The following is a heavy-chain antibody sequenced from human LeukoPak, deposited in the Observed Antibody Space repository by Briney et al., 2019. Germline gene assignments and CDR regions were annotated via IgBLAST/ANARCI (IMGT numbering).Heavy chain of an antibody. D-gene: IGHD1-26*01. CDR3: AKVLTSGTYYYFDY. J-gene: IGHJ4*02. V-gene: IGHV3-23*01. Sequence: GGSLRLSCAASGFTFSAYSMNWVRQAPGKGLEWVSAISSSGSGTYYADSVKGRFTISRDNSKNTLYLQMNGLRAEDTAVYYCAKVLTSGTYYYFDYWGQGTLVTVSS. CDR1: GFTFSAYS. CDR2: ISSSGSGT.